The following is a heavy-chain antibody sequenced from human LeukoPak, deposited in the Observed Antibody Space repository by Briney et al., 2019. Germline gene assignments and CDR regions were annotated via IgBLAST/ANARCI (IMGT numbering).Heavy chain of an antibody. V-gene: IGHV4-39*07. D-gene: IGHD5-12*01. CDR1: GGSISSSSYY. CDR3: ARAQGYSGYDQGWFDP. Sequence: KPSETLSLTCTVSGGSISSSSYYWGWIRQPPGKGLEWIGSIYYSGSTYYNPSLKSRVTISVDTSKNQFSLKLSSVTAADTAVYYCARAQGYSGYDQGWFDPWGQGTLVTVSS. J-gene: IGHJ5*02. CDR2: IYYSGST.